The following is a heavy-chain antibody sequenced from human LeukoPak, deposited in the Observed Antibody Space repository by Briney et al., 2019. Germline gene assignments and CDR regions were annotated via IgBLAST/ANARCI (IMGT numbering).Heavy chain of an antibody. J-gene: IGHJ3*02. CDR1: GYTFTGYY. D-gene: IGHD1-26*01. V-gene: IGHV1-2*02. Sequence: ASVKVSCKASGYTFTGYYMHWVRQAPGQGLEWMGWINPNSGGTNYAQKFQGRVTMTRDTSISTAYMELSRLRSDDTAVYYCAREDSGSYSCAFDIWGQGTMVTVSS. CDR2: INPNSGGT. CDR3: AREDSGSYSCAFDI.